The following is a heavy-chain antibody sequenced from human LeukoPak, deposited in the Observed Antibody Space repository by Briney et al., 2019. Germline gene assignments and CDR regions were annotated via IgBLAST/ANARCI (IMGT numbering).Heavy chain of an antibody. CDR3: ARDTKQSIAVAGTGDY. V-gene: IGHV1-2*02. J-gene: IGHJ4*02. Sequence: ASVKVSCKASGYTFTGYYMHWVRQAPGQGLEWMRWINPNSGGTNYAQKFQGRVTMTRDTSISTAYMELSRLRSDDTAVYYCARDTKQSIAVAGTGDYWGQGTLVTVSS. CDR1: GYTFTGYY. D-gene: IGHD6-19*01. CDR2: INPNSGGT.